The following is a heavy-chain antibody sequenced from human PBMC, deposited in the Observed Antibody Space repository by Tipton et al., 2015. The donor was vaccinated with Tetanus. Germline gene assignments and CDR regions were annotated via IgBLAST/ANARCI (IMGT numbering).Heavy chain of an antibody. J-gene: IGHJ2*01. D-gene: IGHD5-18*01. CDR3: ARGGSYSYGPRGFDL. V-gene: IGHV4-31*03. CDR1: GGSISSGGFF. CDR2: VYYSGST. Sequence: TLSLTCTVSGGSISSGGFFWNWIRQFPGKGLEWIGYVYYSGSTFYNPSLKSRVTISVDTSKNQFSLKLTSLTVADTAVYYCARGGSYSYGPRGFDLWGRGTLVTVSS.